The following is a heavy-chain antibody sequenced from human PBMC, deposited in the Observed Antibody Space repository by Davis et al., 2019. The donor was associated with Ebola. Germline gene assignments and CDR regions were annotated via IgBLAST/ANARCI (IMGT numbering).Heavy chain of an antibody. D-gene: IGHD1-26*01. V-gene: IGHV3-23*01. CDR3: AGAWE. Sequence: GESLKISCAASGFTFSNYDMTWVRQAPGKGLDWVSRISSNGGTTYYADSVRGRFTISRDNSRNTLYLQMNSLRAEDTAVYYCAGAWEWGQGTLVTVSS. CDR1: GFTFSNYD. J-gene: IGHJ4*02. CDR2: ISSNGGTT.